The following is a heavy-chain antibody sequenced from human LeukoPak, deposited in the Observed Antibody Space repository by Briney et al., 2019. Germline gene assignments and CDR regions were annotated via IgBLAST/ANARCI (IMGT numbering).Heavy chain of an antibody. CDR2: ITDSGGTT. Sequence: GGSLRLPCAASGFTFSSYAMSWVRQAPGKGLEWVSTITDSGGTTFYADSVKGRFTISRDNFKNTVYLQMNSLRAEDTAVYYCAKDALELRYYYYGMDVWGQGTTVTVSS. CDR3: AKDALELRYYYYGMDV. V-gene: IGHV3-23*01. D-gene: IGHD1-7*01. CDR1: GFTFSSYA. J-gene: IGHJ6*02.